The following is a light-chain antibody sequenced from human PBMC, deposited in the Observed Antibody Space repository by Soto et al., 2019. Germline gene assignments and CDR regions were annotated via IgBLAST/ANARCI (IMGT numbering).Light chain of an antibody. CDR1: QTVSNQ. CDR2: GAS. Sequence: EIVFTESPVTLSLSPGERATLSCRASQTVSNQLAWYQQKPGQAPRLLIYGASSRATGIPNRFSGSGSGTDFTLTISRLEPEDFAVYYCQQYGNSPQTFGQGTKVDIK. V-gene: IGKV3-20*01. J-gene: IGKJ1*01. CDR3: QQYGNSPQT.